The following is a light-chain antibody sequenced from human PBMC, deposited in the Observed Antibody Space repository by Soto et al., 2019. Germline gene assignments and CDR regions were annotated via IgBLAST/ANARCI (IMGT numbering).Light chain of an antibody. CDR3: GAWDDSLNGYV. V-gene: IGLV1-44*01. Sequence: QSVLTQPPSASGTPGQRATISCSGSSSNIGSNSVNWYQQLPGTAPKLLIYSNDRRPSGVPDRFSGSKSGTSASLAISGLQSEDEADYYCGAWDDSLNGYVFGTGTKVTVL. CDR2: SND. J-gene: IGLJ1*01. CDR1: SSNIGSNS.